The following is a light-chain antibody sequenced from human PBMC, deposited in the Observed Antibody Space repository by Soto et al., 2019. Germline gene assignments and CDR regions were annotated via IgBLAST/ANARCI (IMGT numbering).Light chain of an antibody. Sequence: EIVMTQSPATLSVSPGESATLSCRASQSVSSTLAWYQQKPGQAPRLLIYGVSTRATGIPARFSGSGSGTDFTLTISGLQSEDFAVYYCQQYYNWPRTFGPGTKVDSK. CDR3: QQYYNWPRT. V-gene: IGKV3-15*01. J-gene: IGKJ3*01. CDR1: QSVSST. CDR2: GVS.